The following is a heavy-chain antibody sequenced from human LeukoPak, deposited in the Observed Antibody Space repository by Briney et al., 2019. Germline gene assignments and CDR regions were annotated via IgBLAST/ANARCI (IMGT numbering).Heavy chain of an antibody. J-gene: IGHJ4*02. CDR1: GGSISSGGYY. Sequence: SETLSLTCTVSGGSISSGGYYWSWIRQHPGKGLEWIGYIYYSGSTYYNPSLKSRVTISVDTSKNQFSLKLSSVTAADTAVYYCARGYSSGWADYWGQGTLVTVSS. D-gene: IGHD6-19*01. CDR3: ARGYSSGWADY. V-gene: IGHV4-31*03. CDR2: IYYSGST.